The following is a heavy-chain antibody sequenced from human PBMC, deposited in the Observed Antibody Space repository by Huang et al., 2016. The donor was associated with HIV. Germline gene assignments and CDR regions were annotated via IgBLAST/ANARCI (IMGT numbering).Heavy chain of an antibody. D-gene: IGHD2-8*02. J-gene: IGHJ4*02. CDR2: IYSGGTT. CDR1: GFTVSTNY. CDR3: AKEGDTGAALGY. V-gene: IGHV3-53*01. Sequence: EVQLVESGGGLIQPGGSLRLSWAASGFTVSTNYMTWVRQAPGEGMEWVSLIYSGGTTYYADSVKGRFTISRDDSENTLYLHMTSLRAGDTAVYYCAKEGDTGAALGYWGQGTLVTVS.